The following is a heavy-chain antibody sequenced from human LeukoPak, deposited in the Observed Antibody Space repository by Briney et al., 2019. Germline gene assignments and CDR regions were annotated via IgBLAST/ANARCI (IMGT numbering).Heavy chain of an antibody. CDR1: GYTFTNYG. D-gene: IGHD4-11*01. CDR2: INPSNGNT. CDR3: ATGGTYSSFDH. Sequence: EASVKVSCKASGYTFTNYGISWVRQAPGQGLEWMAWINPSNGNTKDARNLQGRVTMTTDTSTNTAYMELRNLRSSDTAVYYCATGGTYSSFDHWGQGTLVTVSS. V-gene: IGHV1-18*01. J-gene: IGHJ4*02.